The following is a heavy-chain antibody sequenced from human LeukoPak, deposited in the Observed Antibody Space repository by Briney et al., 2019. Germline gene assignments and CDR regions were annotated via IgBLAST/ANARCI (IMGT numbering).Heavy chain of an antibody. D-gene: IGHD2-2*01. CDR3: ARVYAGYCSSTSCYESWFDP. Sequence: SETLSLTCTVSGGSISSGGYYWSWIRQHPGKGLEWIGYIYYSGSTYYNPSLKSRVTISVDTSKNQFSLKLSSVTAADTAAYYCARVYAGYCSSTSCYESWFDPWGQGTLVTVSS. CDR1: GGSISSGGYY. CDR2: IYYSGST. V-gene: IGHV4-31*03. J-gene: IGHJ5*02.